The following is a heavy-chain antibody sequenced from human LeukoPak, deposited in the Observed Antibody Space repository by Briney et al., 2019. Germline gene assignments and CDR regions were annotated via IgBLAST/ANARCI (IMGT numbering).Heavy chain of an antibody. CDR3: ARGGVVPAAGGYWYFDL. D-gene: IGHD2-2*01. J-gene: IGHJ2*01. CDR2: INPNSGGT. Sequence: GASVKVSCKASGYTFTGYYMHWVRQAPGQGLEWMGWINPNSGGTNYAQKFQGRVTMTRDTSISTAYMELSRLRSDDTAVYYCARGGVVPAAGGYWYFDLWGRGTLVTVSS. V-gene: IGHV1-2*02. CDR1: GYTFTGYY.